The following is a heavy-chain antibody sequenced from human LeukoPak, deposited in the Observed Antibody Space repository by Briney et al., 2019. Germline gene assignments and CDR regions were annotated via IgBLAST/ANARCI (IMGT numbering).Heavy chain of an antibody. CDR3: ARGLRTDSGYDDGEDH. V-gene: IGHV4-4*07. CDR1: GGSISGYC. Sequence: SETLSLTCTVSGGSISGYCWTWIRQPAGKGLEWLGRIYNIGSPNYNPALKSRVTISVDTSKNQFSLKLSSVTAADSTVYYCARGLRTDSGYDDGEDHWGQGTLVTVSS. D-gene: IGHD5-12*01. CDR2: IYNIGSP. J-gene: IGHJ4*02.